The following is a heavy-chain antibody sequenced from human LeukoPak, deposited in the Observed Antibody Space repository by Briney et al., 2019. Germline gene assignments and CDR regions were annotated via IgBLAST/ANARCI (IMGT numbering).Heavy chain of an antibody. D-gene: IGHD3-3*01. J-gene: IGHJ3*02. CDR2: ISSSSSYI. CDR3: ARLTDWVLRFLEWPDDAFDI. CDR1: GFTFSSDS. Sequence: GGSLRLSCAASGFTFSSDSMNWVRQAPGKGLEWVSSISSSSSYIYYADSVKGRFPISRDNAKNSLYLQMNSLRAEDTAVYYCARLTDWVLRFLEWPDDAFDIWGQGTMVTVSS. V-gene: IGHV3-21*01.